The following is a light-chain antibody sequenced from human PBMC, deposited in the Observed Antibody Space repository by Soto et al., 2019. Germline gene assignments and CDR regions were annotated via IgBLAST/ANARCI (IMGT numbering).Light chain of an antibody. J-gene: IGLJ1*01. CDR3: SSFTTYNTRV. V-gene: IGLV2-14*01. CDR2: EVN. Sequence: QSALTQPASVSGSPGQSIAISCTGTNSDVGAYNFVSWYQQYPGKAPKLIIHEVNNRPSGVSDRFSGSKSGNTASLTISGLQADDEADYYCSSFTTYNTRVFGTGTKV. CDR1: NSDVGAYNF.